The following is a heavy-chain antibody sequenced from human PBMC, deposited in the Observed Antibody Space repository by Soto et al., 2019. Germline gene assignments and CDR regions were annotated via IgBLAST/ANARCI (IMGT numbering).Heavy chain of an antibody. CDR2: IYYSGST. CDR3: AGLGAGVPDY. J-gene: IGHJ4*02. V-gene: IGHV4-39*01. Sequence: PSDTLSLTCTVSGGSTSISSYYWGWIRQPPGKGLEWIGSIYYSGSTYYNPSLKSRVTISVDTSKNQFSLKLSSVTAADTAVYYCAGLGAGVPDYWGQGTLVTVSS. CDR1: GGSTSISSYY. D-gene: IGHD3-16*01.